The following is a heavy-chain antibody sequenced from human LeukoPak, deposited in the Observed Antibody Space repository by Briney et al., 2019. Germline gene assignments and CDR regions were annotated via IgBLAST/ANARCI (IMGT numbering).Heavy chain of an antibody. CDR2: IWYDGSNK. CDR1: GFTFSSYG. V-gene: IGHV3-33*01. CDR3: AREYYGDERGAFDI. D-gene: IGHD4-17*01. J-gene: IGHJ3*02. Sequence: GGSLRLSCAASGFTFSSYGMHWVRQAPGKGLEWVAVIWYDGSNKYYADSVKGRFTISRDNSKNTLYLQMNSLRAEDTAVYYCAREYYGDERGAFDIWGQGTMVTVSS.